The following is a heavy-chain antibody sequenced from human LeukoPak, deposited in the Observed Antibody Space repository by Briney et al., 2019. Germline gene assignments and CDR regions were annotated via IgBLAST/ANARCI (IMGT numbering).Heavy chain of an antibody. V-gene: IGHV4-39*07. J-gene: IGHJ4*02. CDR3: ARSRSWYSMYYFDY. CDR2: IYYSGST. CDR1: GGSISSSSYY. D-gene: IGHD2-15*01. Sequence: PSETLSLTCTVSGGSISSSSYYWGWIRQPPGKGLEWIGSIYYSGSTYYNPSLKSRVTISVDTSKNQFSLKLSPVTAADTAVYYCARSRSWYSMYYFDYWGQGTLVTVSS.